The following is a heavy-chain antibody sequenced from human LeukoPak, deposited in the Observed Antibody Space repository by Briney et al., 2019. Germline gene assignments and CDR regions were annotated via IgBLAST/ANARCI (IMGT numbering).Heavy chain of an antibody. CDR2: ISPGGGST. V-gene: IGHV1-46*01. J-gene: IGHJ4*02. CDR3: ARDRENWNSAGLDY. D-gene: IGHD1-7*01. CDR1: GYTFTSNY. Sequence: ASVKVSCKASGYTFTSNYMHWVRQAPGQGLEWMGMISPGGGSTSYAQKFQGRVTVTRDTSTSTVYMDLSSLRSEDTAVYYCARDRENWNSAGLDYWGQGTLVTVSS.